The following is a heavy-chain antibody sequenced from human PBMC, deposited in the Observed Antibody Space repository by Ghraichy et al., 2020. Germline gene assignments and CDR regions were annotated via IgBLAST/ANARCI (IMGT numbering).Heavy chain of an antibody. CDR2: ISSSSSYI. V-gene: IGHV3-21*01. CDR1: GFTFSRYS. J-gene: IGHJ4*02. CDR3: ARTHLQTDC. Sequence: LSLTCAASGFTFSRYSMNWVRQAPGKGLEWVSSISSSSSYIYYADSVKGRFTISRDNAKNSLYLQMNSLRAEDTAVYYCARTHLQTDCWGQGTLVTVS.